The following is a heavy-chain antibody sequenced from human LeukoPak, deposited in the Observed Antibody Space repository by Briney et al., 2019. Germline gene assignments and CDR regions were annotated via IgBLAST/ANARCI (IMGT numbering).Heavy chain of an antibody. V-gene: IGHV3-21*01. CDR1: GFTFNTYS. J-gene: IGHJ6*04. CDR2: ISSRSNYI. CDR3: ARPTPLVDV. D-gene: IGHD2-15*01. Sequence: GRSLRLSCAASGFTFNTYSMNWVRQAPGKGLEWVASISSRSNYINYAESVKGRFTISRDDAKNSLYLQMNSLRTEDTAVYYCARPTPLVDVWGKGTTVTVSS.